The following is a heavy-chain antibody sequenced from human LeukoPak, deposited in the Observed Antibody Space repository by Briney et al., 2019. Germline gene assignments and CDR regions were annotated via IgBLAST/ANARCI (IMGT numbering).Heavy chain of an antibody. D-gene: IGHD5-12*01. V-gene: IGHV1-2*04. CDR2: INPNSGGT. J-gene: IGHJ4*02. CDR1: GYTFTGYY. Sequence: ASVKVSCKASGYTFTGYYIHWVRQAPGQGLEWMGWINPNSGGTNYTQKFQGWVTMTRDTSISTVYMELSRLRSDDTAVYYCARGRLVATHSYFDYWGQGTLVTVSS. CDR3: ARGRLVATHSYFDY.